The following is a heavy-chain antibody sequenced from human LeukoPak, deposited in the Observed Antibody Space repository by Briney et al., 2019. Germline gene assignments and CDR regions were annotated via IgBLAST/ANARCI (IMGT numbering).Heavy chain of an antibody. Sequence: GGSLRLSCAASGFTFSSYGMNWVRQAPGKGLEWVSSISSSSSYIYYADSVKGRFTISRDNAKNSLYLQMNSLRAEDTAVYYCARDESSGYSYGYWGQGTLVTVSS. CDR1: GFTFSSYG. D-gene: IGHD3-22*01. CDR2: ISSSSSYI. V-gene: IGHV3-21*01. J-gene: IGHJ4*02. CDR3: ARDESSGYSYGY.